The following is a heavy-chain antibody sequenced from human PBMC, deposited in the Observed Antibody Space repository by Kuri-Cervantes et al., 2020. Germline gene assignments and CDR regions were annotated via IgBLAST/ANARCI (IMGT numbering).Heavy chain of an antibody. CDR2: FDPEDGET. CDR3: AIGFEWELSFAAIDY. D-gene: IGHD3-16*02. Sequence: ASVKVSCKVSGYTLTELSMHWVRQAPGKGLEWMGSFDPEDGETIYAQKFQGRVTITADESTSTAYMELSSLRSEDTAVYYCAIGFEWELSFAAIDYWGQGTLVSVSS. V-gene: IGHV1-24*01. J-gene: IGHJ4*02. CDR1: GYTLTELS.